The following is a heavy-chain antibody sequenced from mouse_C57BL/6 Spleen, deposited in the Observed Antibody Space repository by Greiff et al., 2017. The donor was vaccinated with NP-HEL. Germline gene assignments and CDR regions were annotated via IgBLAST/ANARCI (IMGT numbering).Heavy chain of an antibody. J-gene: IGHJ1*03. CDR1: GFTFSDFY. V-gene: IGHV7-1*01. CDR3: ARDALLLRGYCDV. CDR2: SRNKANDYTT. Sequence: EVKLVESGGGLVQSGRSLRLSCATSGFTFSDFYMEWVRQAPGKGLEWIAASRNKANDYTTEYSASVKGRFIVSRDTSQSILYLQMNALRAEDTAIYYCARDALLLRGYCDVWGTGTTVTVSS. D-gene: IGHD1-1*01.